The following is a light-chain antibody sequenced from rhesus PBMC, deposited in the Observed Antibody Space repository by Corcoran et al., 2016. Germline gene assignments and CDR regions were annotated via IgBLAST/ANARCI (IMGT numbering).Light chain of an antibody. CDR3: LQYSSDPYS. CDR1: QGISNY. Sequence: DIQMTQSPSSLSASVGDRVTITCRASQGISNYLSWYQQKPGKAHEHRFYDASTLKSGVPSRVIGSGSGTEYTLTINSLQPEDVATYDSLQYSSDPYSFGQGTKVEVK. V-gene: IGKV1-43*02. CDR2: DAS. J-gene: IGKJ2*01.